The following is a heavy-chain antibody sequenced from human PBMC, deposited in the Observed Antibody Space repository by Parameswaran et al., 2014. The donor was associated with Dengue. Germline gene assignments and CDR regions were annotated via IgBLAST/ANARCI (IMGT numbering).Heavy chain of an antibody. CDR2: IYYSGST. V-gene: IGHV4-59*13. J-gene: IGHJ4*02. D-gene: IGHD3-3*01. Sequence: PGKGLEWIGYIYYSGSTNYNPSLKSRVTISVDTSKNQFSLKLSSVTAADTAVYYCARDSGYYDFWSGYSILDGFDYWGQGTLVTVSS. CDR3: ARDSGYYDFWSGYSILDGFDY.